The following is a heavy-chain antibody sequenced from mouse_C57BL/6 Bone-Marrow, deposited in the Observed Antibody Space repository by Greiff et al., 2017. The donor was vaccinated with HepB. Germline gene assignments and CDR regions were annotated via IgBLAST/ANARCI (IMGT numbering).Heavy chain of an antibody. J-gene: IGHJ1*03. D-gene: IGHD1-1*01. CDR3: ARGYYGSSYGWYFDV. CDR1: GYTFTSYW. CDR2: IDPSDSET. Sequence: QVQLKQPGAELVRPGSSVKLSCKASGYTFTSYWMHWVKQRPIQGLEWIGNIDPSDSETHYNQKFKDKATLTVDKSSSTAYMQLSSLTSEDSAVYYCARGYYGSSYGWYFDVWGTGTTVTVSS. V-gene: IGHV1-52*01.